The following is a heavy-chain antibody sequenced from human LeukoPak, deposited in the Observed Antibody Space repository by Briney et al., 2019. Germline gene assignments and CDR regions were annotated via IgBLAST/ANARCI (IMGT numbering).Heavy chain of an antibody. J-gene: IGHJ6*02. D-gene: IGHD5-24*01. CDR1: GGSISGYF. Sequence: SETLSLTCTVSGGSISGYFWSWIRQPPGEGLEWIGFIHYTGTTNYNPSLRSRLTISVDTSKDQFSLKLSFVTAADTAMYYCARDNLDVGLYNYYYGMDVWGQGTTVTVSS. CDR2: IHYTGTT. V-gene: IGHV4-59*01. CDR3: ARDNLDVGLYNYYYGMDV.